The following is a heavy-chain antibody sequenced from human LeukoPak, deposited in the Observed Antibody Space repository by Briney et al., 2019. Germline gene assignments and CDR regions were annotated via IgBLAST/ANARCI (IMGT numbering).Heavy chain of an antibody. CDR3: ARVPHRGVATIINFDY. CDR1: GFTFSSYG. V-gene: IGHV3-33*01. Sequence: GGSLRLSCAASGFTFSSYGMHWVRQAPGKGLEGVAVIWYDGSNKYYADSVKGRFTISRDNSKNTLYLQMNSLRAEDTAVYYCARVPHRGVATIINFDYWGQGTLVTVSS. CDR2: IWYDGSNK. D-gene: IGHD5-12*01. J-gene: IGHJ4*02.